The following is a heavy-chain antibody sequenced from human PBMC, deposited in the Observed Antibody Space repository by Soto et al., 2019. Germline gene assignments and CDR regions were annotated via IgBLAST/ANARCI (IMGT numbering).Heavy chain of an antibody. Sequence: GSLRLSCAASVFTFNNYAMSWVRQSPGKGLEWVSAISYSGDRTFYADSAKGRFTISRDNSKNTLYLEMKSLRAEDTAIYYCAKVTIEVPAPGTAVWGQGTTVTVSS. J-gene: IGHJ6*02. CDR3: AKVTIEVPAPGTAV. V-gene: IGHV3-23*01. CDR1: VFTFNNYA. CDR2: ISYSGDRT. D-gene: IGHD6-13*01.